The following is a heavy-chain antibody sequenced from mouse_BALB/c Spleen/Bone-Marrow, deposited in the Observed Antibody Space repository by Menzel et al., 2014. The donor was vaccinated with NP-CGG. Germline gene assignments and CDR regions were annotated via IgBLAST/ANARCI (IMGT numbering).Heavy chain of an antibody. CDR2: INPGSGYT. J-gene: IGHJ3*01. Sequence: QVHVKQSGAELARPGASVKMSCKASGYTFTSYTIQWVKQRPGQGLEWIGYINPGSGYTDYNQKFKDKTTLTADKSSNTAYMQLTSLTSEDSAVYSCAREARTGAWFTYWGQGTLVTVSA. CDR1: GYTFTSYT. CDR3: AREARTGAWFTY. D-gene: IGHD4-1*01. V-gene: IGHV1-4*02.